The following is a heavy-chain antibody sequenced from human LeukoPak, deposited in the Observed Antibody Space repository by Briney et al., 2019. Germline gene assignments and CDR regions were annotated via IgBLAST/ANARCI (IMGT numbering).Heavy chain of an antibody. CDR1: GYTFTSYG. CDR3: ARALRLGELSLGY. Sequence: ASVKFSCKASGYTFTSYGISWVRQAPGQGLEWMGWISAYNGNANYAQKLQGRVTMTTDTSTSTAYMELRSLRSDDRAVYYCARALRLGELSLGYWGQGTLVTVSS. V-gene: IGHV1-18*01. CDR2: ISAYNGNA. J-gene: IGHJ4*02. D-gene: IGHD3-16*02.